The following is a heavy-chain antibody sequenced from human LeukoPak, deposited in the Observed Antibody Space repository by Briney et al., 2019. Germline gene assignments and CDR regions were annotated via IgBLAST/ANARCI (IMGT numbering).Heavy chain of an antibody. V-gene: IGHV4-59*12. J-gene: IGHJ3*02. CDR1: GGSISSYY. Sequence: TSETLSLTCTVSGGSISSYYWSWIRQPPGKGLEWIGYIYFSGSTNYNPSLKSRVTISVDTSKNQFSLKLSSVTAADTAVYYCASTSHIVVVTATPDAFDIWGQGTMVTVSS. CDR2: IYFSGST. CDR3: ASTSHIVVVTATPDAFDI. D-gene: IGHD2-21*02.